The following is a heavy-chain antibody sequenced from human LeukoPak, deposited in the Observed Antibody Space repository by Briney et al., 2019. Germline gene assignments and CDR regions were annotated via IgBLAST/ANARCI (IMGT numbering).Heavy chain of an antibody. CDR2: IYYDGST. Sequence: SETLSLTCTVSGGSVSRYYWSWIRQPPGKGLEWIGYIYYDGSTNYNPSLKSRVTISLDTSKNQFSLKLSSVTAADTAVYYCARPGVGSGRYGAFDIWGQGTMVTVSS. CDR3: ARPGVGSGRYGAFDI. D-gene: IGHD5-18*01. CDR1: GGSVSRYY. V-gene: IGHV4-59*08. J-gene: IGHJ3*02.